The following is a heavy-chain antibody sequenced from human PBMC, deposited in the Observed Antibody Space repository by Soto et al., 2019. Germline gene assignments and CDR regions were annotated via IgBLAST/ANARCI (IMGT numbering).Heavy chain of an antibody. CDR3: ARDRGHCSGGSCYPRPLSNYYYGMDV. CDR1: GGTFSSYA. CDR2: IIPIFGTA. Sequence: ASVKVSCKASGGTFSSYAISWVRQAPGQGLEWMGGIIPIFGTANYAQKFQGRVTITADESTSTAYMELSSLRSEDTAVYYCARDRGHCSGGSCYPRPLSNYYYGMDVWGQGTTVTVSS. D-gene: IGHD2-15*01. V-gene: IGHV1-69*13. J-gene: IGHJ6*02.